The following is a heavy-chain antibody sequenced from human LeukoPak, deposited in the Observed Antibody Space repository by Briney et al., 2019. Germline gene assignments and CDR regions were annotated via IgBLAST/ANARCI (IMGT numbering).Heavy chain of an antibody. CDR2: ISAYNGNT. J-gene: IGHJ4*02. D-gene: IGHD5-12*01. CDR3: ARWSATIAPYYCDY. V-gene: IGHV1-18*01. Sequence: ASVKVSCKGSGYTFTSYGISWVRQAPGQGLEWMGWISAYNGNTNYAQKLQGRVTMTTDTSTSTAYMGLRSLRSDDTAVYYCARWSATIAPYYCDYWGQGTLVTVSS. CDR1: GYTFTSYG.